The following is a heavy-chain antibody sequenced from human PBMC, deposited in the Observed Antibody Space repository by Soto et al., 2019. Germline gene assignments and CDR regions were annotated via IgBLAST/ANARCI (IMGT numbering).Heavy chain of an antibody. CDR3: AKDQVEYYDFWSGYQLDY. D-gene: IGHD3-3*01. V-gene: IGHV3-23*01. Sequence: GGSLRLSCAASGFTFSSYAMSWVRQAPGKGLEWVSAISGSGGSTYYADSVKGRFTISRDNSKNTLYLQMNSLRAEDTAVYYCAKDQVEYYDFWSGYQLDYWGQGTLVTVSS. J-gene: IGHJ4*02. CDR2: ISGSGGST. CDR1: GFTFSSYA.